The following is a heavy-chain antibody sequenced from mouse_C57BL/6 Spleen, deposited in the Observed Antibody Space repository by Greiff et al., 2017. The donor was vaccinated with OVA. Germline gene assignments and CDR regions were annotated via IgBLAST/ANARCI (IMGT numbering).Heavy chain of an antibody. Sequence: VQLKESGAELVKPGASVKLSCTASGFNIKDYYMHWVKQRTEQGLEWIGRIDPEDGETKYAPKFQGKATITADTSSNTAYLQLSSLTSEDTAVYYCARGNWDVGFAYWGQGTLVTVSA. CDR2: IDPEDGET. V-gene: IGHV14-2*01. CDR3: ARGNWDVGFAY. CDR1: GFNIKDYY. D-gene: IGHD4-1*01. J-gene: IGHJ3*01.